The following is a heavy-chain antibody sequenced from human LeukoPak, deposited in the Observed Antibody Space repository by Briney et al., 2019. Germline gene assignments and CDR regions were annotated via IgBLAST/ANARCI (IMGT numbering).Heavy chain of an antibody. CDR2: INPSGGST. CDR1: GYTFTSYY. V-gene: IGHV1-46*01. Sequence: GASVKVSCKASGYTFTSYYMHWVRQAPGQGLEWMGIINPSGGSTSYAQKFQGRVTMTRDTSTSTVYMELSSLRSEDTAVYYCARDELRFLEWPLNYYYYYGMDVWGQGTLVTVSS. J-gene: IGHJ6*02. D-gene: IGHD3-3*01. CDR3: ARDELRFLEWPLNYYYYYGMDV.